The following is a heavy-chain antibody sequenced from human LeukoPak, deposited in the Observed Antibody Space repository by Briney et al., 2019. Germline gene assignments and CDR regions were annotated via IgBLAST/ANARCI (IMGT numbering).Heavy chain of an antibody. CDR3: SKDHHCSITSGYVPCDY. Sequence: GGSLRLSCAASGFTFSSYAMSWVRPAPGKELEWVSAISGSGGSTYYADSVKGRFTLSRDNAKNTLYLQVNRLSAGDTAVYYCSKDHHCSITSGYVPCDYWGQGTLVSVSS. V-gene: IGHV3-23*01. CDR2: ISGSGGST. CDR1: GFTFSSYA. D-gene: IGHD2-2*01. J-gene: IGHJ4*02.